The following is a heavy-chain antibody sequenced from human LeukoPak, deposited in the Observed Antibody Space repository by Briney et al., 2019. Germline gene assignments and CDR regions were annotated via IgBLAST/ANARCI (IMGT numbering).Heavy chain of an antibody. CDR1: GGSISSGSYH. J-gene: IGHJ3*02. Sequence: PSETLSLTCTVSGGSISSGSYHWSWIRQHPGKGLEWLGYIYYSGSTYYNSSLKSRVTISVDTSKNQFSLKLSSVTAADTAVYYCARCHYGSGTYAHGFDIWGQGTMVTVSS. V-gene: IGHV4-31*03. CDR3: ARCHYGSGTYAHGFDI. CDR2: IYYSGST. D-gene: IGHD3-10*01.